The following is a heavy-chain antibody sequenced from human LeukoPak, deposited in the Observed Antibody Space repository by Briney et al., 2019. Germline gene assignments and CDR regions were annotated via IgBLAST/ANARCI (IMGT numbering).Heavy chain of an antibody. J-gene: IGHJ3*02. V-gene: IGHV3-21*01. CDR1: GFTFSSYS. D-gene: IGHD6-19*01. CDR3: ARDYSSGWYGLGAFDI. Sequence: KPGGSLRLSCAASGFTFSSYSMNWVRQAPGKGLEWVSSISSSSSYIYYADSVKGRFTISRDNAKDPLYLQMNSLRAEDTAVYYCARDYSSGWYGLGAFDIWGQGTMVTVSS. CDR2: ISSSSSYI.